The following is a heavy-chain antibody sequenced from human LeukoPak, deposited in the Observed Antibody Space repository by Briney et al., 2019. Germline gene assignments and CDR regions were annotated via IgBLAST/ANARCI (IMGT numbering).Heavy chain of an antibody. D-gene: IGHD1-26*01. CDR3: ARDRGWEFPEYYYYMDV. V-gene: IGHV4-61*02. CDR2: IYTSGST. J-gene: IGHJ6*03. Sequence: SETLSLTCVVSGGSIGSTLYAWSWIRQPPGKGLEWIGRIYTSGSTNYNPSLKSRVTMSVDTSKNQFSLKLSSVTAADTAVYYCARDRGWEFPEYYYYMDVWGKGTTVTVSS. CDR1: GGSIGSTLYA.